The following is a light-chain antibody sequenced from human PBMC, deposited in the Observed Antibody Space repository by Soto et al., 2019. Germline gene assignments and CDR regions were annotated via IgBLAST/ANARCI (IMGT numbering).Light chain of an antibody. Sequence: DIQMTQSPSTLSGSVGDRVTITCLASQTISSWLAWYKQKPGKAPKLLIYKASTLKSGVPSRFSGSGSGTEFTLTISSLQPDDFATYYCQQYNSYPWTFGQGTKVDIK. V-gene: IGKV1-5*03. CDR2: KAS. J-gene: IGKJ1*01. CDR3: QQYNSYPWT. CDR1: QTISSW.